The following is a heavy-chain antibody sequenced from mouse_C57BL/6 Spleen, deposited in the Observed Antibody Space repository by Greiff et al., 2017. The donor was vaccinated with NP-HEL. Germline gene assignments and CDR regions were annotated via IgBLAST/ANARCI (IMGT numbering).Heavy chain of an antibody. J-gene: IGHJ4*01. Sequence: QVQLQQPGAELVMPGASVKLSCKASGYTFTSYWMHWVKQRPGQGLEWIGEIDPSDSYTNYNQKFKGKSTLTVDKSSSTAYMQLSSLTSEDSAVYYCASSTGTNYAMDYWGQGTSVTVSS. CDR1: GYTFTSYW. CDR3: ASSTGTNYAMDY. D-gene: IGHD4-1*02. V-gene: IGHV1-69*01. CDR2: IDPSDSYT.